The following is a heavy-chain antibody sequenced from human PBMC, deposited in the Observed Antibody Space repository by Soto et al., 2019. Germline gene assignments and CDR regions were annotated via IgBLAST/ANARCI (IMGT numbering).Heavy chain of an antibody. J-gene: IGHJ6*02. Sequence: GGSLRLSCAASGFTFSDYYMSWIRQAPGKGLEWVSYISSSSSYTNYADSVKGRFTISRDNTKNSLYLQMNSLRAEDTAVYYCARAGGLRSLYGMDVWGQGTTVTVSS. CDR3: ARAGGLRSLYGMDV. CDR2: ISSSSSYT. V-gene: IGHV3-11*06. D-gene: IGHD3-3*01. CDR1: GFTFSDYY.